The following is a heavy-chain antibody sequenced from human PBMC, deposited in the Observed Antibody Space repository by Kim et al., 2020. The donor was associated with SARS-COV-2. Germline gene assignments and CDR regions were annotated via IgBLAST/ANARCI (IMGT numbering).Heavy chain of an antibody. V-gene: IGHV3-33*01. J-gene: IGHJ6*02. D-gene: IGHD5-18*01. CDR3: ARDTENYSYGSWYGLGV. CDR1: GFTFSSYG. CDR2: IWYDGSNI. Sequence: GGSLRLSCAASGFTFSSYGMHWVRQAPGKGLEWVAVIWYDGSNIYYADSVKGRFTISRDNSKNTLYLQMNSLRAEDTAVYYCARDTENYSYGSWYGLGVWGQGATVTVSS.